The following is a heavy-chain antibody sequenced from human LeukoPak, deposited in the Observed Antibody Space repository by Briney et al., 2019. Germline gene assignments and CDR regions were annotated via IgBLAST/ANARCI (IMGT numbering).Heavy chain of an antibody. CDR2: IKKDGSEK. J-gene: IGHJ4*02. CDR3: AKETTEHSSSFIDY. D-gene: IGHD6-6*01. Sequence: PGGSLRLSCAASGFTFSNNWMSWVRQAPGKGLECVANIKKDGSEKYYINSVKGRFTISRDNAKNSLYLQMNSLRAEDTAVYYCAKETTEHSSSFIDYWGQGTLVTVSS. V-gene: IGHV3-7*04. CDR1: GFTFSNNW.